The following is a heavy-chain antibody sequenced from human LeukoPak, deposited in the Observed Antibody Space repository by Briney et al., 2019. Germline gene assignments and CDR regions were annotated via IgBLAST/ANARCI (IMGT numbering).Heavy chain of an antibody. Sequence: ASLKVSCKASGYTFTSYYMHWVRQGPGQGLEWMGIINPSGGSTSYAQKFQGRVTMTRDMSTSTVYMELSRLRSEDTAVYYCARDPTTSCSGGSCYSKYTWFDPWGQGTLVTVSS. V-gene: IGHV1-46*01. J-gene: IGHJ5*02. D-gene: IGHD2-15*01. CDR3: ARDPTTSCSGGSCYSKYTWFDP. CDR1: GYTFTSYY. CDR2: INPSGGST.